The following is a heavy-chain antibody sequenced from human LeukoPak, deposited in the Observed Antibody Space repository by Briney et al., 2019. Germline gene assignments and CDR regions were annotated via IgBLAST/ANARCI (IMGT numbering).Heavy chain of an antibody. J-gene: IGHJ3*02. CDR3: AHSGTVTTPHDAFDI. CDR1: GFSLSTSGVG. D-gene: IGHD4-17*01. CDR2: IYWNDDK. V-gene: IGHV2-5*01. Sequence: SGPTLVNPTQTLTLTCTFSGFSLSTSGVGVGWVRQPPGRALEWLAFIYWNDDKRYSPSLKSRLTITKDTSKNQVVLTMTNMDPLDAATYYCAHSGTVTTPHDAFDIWGQGTMVTVFS.